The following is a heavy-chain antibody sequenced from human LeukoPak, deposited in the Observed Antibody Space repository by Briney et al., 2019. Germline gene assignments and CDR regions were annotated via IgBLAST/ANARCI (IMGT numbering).Heavy chain of an antibody. Sequence: SETLSLTCTVSGGSISSYYWSWIRQPPGKGLEWIGYIYYSGSTNYNPSLKSRVTISVDTSKNQFSLKLSSVTAADTAVYYCARWVPPLWFGELSGFGYWGQGTLVTVSS. V-gene: IGHV4-59*08. D-gene: IGHD3-10*01. CDR2: IYYSGST. CDR3: ARWVPPLWFGELSGFGY. CDR1: GGSISSYY. J-gene: IGHJ4*02.